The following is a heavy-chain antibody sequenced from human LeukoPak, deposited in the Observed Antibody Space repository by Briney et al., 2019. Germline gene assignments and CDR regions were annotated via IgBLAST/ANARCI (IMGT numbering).Heavy chain of an antibody. CDR2: KNPNSGNT. Sequence: ASVKVSCKASGYTFTSYGISWVRQAPGQGLEWMGWKNPNSGNTGYAQKFQGRVTMTRNTSISTAYMELSSLRSEDTAVYYCARGNRRRTFDIWGQGTMVTVSS. CDR3: ARGNRRRTFDI. CDR1: GYTFTSYG. V-gene: IGHV1-8*02. J-gene: IGHJ3*02.